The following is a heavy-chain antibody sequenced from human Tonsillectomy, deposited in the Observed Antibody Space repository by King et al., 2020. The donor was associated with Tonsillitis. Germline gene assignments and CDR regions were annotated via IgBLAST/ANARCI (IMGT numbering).Heavy chain of an antibody. Sequence: VQLVESGGGLVQPGGSLRLSCTASGFTFKNYAMTWVRQAPGKGLEWVSIISGRGGSTHYADSVKGRFTIYRDNSKRTLYVQMNSLRAEDTAVYYCATLAHYYYDISGHPYDALDIWGQGTMVTVSS. V-gene: IGHV3-23*04. J-gene: IGHJ3*02. D-gene: IGHD3-22*01. CDR2: ISGRGGST. CDR3: ATLAHYYYDISGHPYDALDI. CDR1: GFTFKNYA.